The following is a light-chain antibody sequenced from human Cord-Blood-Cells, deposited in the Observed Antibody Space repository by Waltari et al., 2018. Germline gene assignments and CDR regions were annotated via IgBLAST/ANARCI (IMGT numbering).Light chain of an antibody. J-gene: IGKJ2*01. V-gene: IGKV3-20*01. CDR3: QQYGSSPQT. CDR1: QSVSSSY. Sequence: EIVLTQSPGTLSLSTGERATLPCRASQSVSSSYLAWYQQKPGQAPRLLIYGASSKATGIPDRFSGSGSGTDFTLTISILEPEDFAVYYCQQYGSSPQTFGQGTKLEIK. CDR2: GAS.